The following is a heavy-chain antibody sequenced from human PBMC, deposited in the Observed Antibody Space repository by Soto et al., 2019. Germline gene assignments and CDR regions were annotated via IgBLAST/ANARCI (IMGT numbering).Heavy chain of an antibody. CDR3: ARKQAGYFSGIDY. J-gene: IGHJ4*02. V-gene: IGHV4-31*03. D-gene: IGHD2-15*01. CDR2: IYGSGGSGTP. CDR1: GDSITSGGYY. Sequence: QVQLQESGPGLVKPSQTLSLTCTVTGDSITSGGYYWSWIRQHPGKGIVWLVYIYGSGGSGTPLYTPSLKSRIPLSVDPSTTHFSLNLRSVPVADTAVYFCARKQAGYFSGIDYCGQGTLVTVSS.